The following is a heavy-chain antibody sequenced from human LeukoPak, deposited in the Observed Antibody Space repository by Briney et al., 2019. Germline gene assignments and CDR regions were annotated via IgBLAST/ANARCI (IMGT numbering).Heavy chain of an antibody. D-gene: IGHD3-16*01. Sequence: PGGSLRLSCAASGYTFTNYWMHWVRQAPGEGLVWVSRINTDGTNTIYADSVRGRFTVSRDDAKNTLYLQMDSLRAEDTAVYYFARERGINLFDPWGQGTLVAVPS. CDR3: ARERGINLFDP. CDR2: INTDGTNT. V-gene: IGHV3-74*01. CDR1: GYTFTNYW. J-gene: IGHJ5*02.